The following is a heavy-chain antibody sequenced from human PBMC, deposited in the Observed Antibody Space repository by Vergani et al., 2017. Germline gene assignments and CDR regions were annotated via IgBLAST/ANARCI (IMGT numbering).Heavy chain of an antibody. Sequence: QVQLVESGGGVVQPGRSLRLSCAASGFTFSSYGMHWVRQAPGKGLEWVAVIWYDGSNKYYADYVKGRFTISRDNSKNTLYLQMNSLRAEDTAVYYCARERHRDGYDFDYWGQGTLVTVSS. J-gene: IGHJ4*02. CDR3: ARERHRDGYDFDY. CDR2: IWYDGSNK. D-gene: IGHD5-24*01. CDR1: GFTFSSYG. V-gene: IGHV3-33*01.